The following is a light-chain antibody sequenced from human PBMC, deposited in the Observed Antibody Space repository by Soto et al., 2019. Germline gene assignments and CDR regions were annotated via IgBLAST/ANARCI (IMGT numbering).Light chain of an antibody. CDR3: SSYAGSNNLL. J-gene: IGLJ2*01. Sequence: QSALTQPASASGSTGESVTISCTGTTSDVGGYNFVSWYQQHPGKAPKLMIYEVSKRPSGVPDRFTGSKSGNTASLTVSGLQAEDEADYYCSSYAGSNNLLFGGGTKVTVL. CDR1: TSDVGGYNF. V-gene: IGLV2-8*01. CDR2: EVS.